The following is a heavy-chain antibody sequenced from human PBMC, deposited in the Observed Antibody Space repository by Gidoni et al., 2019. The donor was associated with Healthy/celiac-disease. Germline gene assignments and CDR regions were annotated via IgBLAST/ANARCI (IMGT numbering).Heavy chain of an antibody. D-gene: IGHD3-22*01. CDR2: ISSSSSYI. CDR1: GFTFSSYS. J-gene: IGHJ6*02. Sequence: ELQLVESGGGLVKPGGSLRLSCAASGFTFSSYSMTWVRQAPGKGLAWVSSISSSSSYIYDADSVKGRFTISRDNAKNSLYLQMNSLRAEDTAVYYCARAPITYYYDSSGYYYYYYGMDVWGQGTTVTVSS. CDR3: ARAPITYYYDSSGYYYYYYGMDV. V-gene: IGHV3-21*01.